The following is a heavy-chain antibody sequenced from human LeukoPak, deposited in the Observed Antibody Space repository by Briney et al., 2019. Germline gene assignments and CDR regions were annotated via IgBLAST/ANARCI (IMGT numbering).Heavy chain of an antibody. D-gene: IGHD3-22*01. Sequence: GASVKVSCKASGYTFTSYDINWVRQATGQGLEWMGWMNPNSGNTGYAQKFQGRVTITRNTSISTAYMELSSLRSEDTAVYYCARDDYYDSSGLFDYRGQGTLVTVSS. CDR2: MNPNSGNT. CDR3: ARDDYYDSSGLFDY. V-gene: IGHV1-8*03. CDR1: GYTFTSYD. J-gene: IGHJ4*02.